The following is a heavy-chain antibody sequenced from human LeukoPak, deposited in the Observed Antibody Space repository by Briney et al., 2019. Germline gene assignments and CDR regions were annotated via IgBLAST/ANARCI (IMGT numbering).Heavy chain of an antibody. V-gene: IGHV3-11*04. CDR1: GFIFSDYY. CDR2: ISSSGSTI. D-gene: IGHD1-26*01. CDR3: ATERSYYESPEGSVGAFDI. Sequence: GGSLRLSCAASGFIFSDYYMNWIRQAPGKGLEWVSYISSSGSTISYADSVKGRFTISRDNAKNSLYLQMNSLRAEDTAVYYCATERSYYESPEGSVGAFDIWGPGTMVTVSS. J-gene: IGHJ3*02.